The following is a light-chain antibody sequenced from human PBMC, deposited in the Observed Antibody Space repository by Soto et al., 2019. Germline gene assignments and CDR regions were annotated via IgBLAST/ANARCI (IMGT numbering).Light chain of an antibody. CDR1: NXGSKN. CDR3: QVWDSSSDHPGV. Sequence: SYELTQPPSVSVAPGQTARITCTRDNXGSKNVHWCRQKAGQAAVLVVYDDSDRPSGIPERFSGSNSGNTATLTISRVEAGDEDDDYCQVWDSSSDHPGVFGTGTKVTVL. CDR2: DDS. J-gene: IGLJ1*01. V-gene: IGLV3-21*02.